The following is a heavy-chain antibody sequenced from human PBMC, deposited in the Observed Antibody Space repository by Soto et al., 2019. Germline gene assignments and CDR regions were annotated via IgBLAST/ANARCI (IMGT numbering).Heavy chain of an antibody. Sequence: EVQLLESGGGLVQPGGSLRLSCAASGFTFRNYAMSWARQAPGKRLEWVSAISGSGGTTHYADSVKGRFTISRDNSKNTLYLQMNSQRVEDTAVYYCAKDRSSTSCYAFDYWGQGSLVTVSS. CDR2: ISGSGGTT. V-gene: IGHV3-23*01. J-gene: IGHJ4*02. D-gene: IGHD2-2*01. CDR1: GFTFRNYA. CDR3: AKDRSSTSCYAFDY.